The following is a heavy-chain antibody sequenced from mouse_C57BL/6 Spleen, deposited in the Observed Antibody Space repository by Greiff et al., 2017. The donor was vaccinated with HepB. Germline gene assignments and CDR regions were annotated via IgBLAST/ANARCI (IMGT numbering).Heavy chain of an antibody. Sequence: QVQLQQPGAELVKPGASVKMSCKASGYTFTSYWITWVKQRPGQGLEWIGDIYPGSGSTNYNEKFKSKATLTVDTSSSTAYMQLSSLTSEDSAVYYCARGSRKLRYDYDGGYAMDYWGQGTSVTVSS. V-gene: IGHV1-55*01. J-gene: IGHJ4*01. CDR2: IYPGSGST. CDR1: GYTFTSYW. CDR3: ARGSRKLRYDYDGGYAMDY. D-gene: IGHD2-4*01.